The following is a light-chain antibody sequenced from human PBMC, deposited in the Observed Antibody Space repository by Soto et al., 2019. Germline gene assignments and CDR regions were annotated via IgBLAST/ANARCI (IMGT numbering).Light chain of an antibody. Sequence: DIHMTQSPSSLSVSVGDRVTITCRTSQNINAWLAWYQQRPGQAPKLLIYKASSLESGVPSRFSGSGSGTEFTLTITSLQPDDFATYYCQQYNSYPWTFGQGTKVDIK. CDR3: QQYNSYPWT. CDR2: KAS. CDR1: QNINAW. J-gene: IGKJ1*01. V-gene: IGKV1-5*03.